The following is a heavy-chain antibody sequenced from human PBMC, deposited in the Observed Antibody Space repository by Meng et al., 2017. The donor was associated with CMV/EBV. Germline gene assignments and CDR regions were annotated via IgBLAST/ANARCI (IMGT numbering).Heavy chain of an antibody. CDR3: ARDTYRGNWKEIDY. CDR1: GYTFTSYG. Sequence: ASVKVSCKASGYTFTSYGISWVRQAPGQGLEWMGWISAYNGNTNYAQKLQGRVTMTTDTSTSTAYMELRSLRSGDTAVYYCARDTYRGNWKEIDYWGQGTLVTVSS. CDR2: ISAYNGNT. D-gene: IGHD1-20*01. J-gene: IGHJ4*02. V-gene: IGHV1-18*01.